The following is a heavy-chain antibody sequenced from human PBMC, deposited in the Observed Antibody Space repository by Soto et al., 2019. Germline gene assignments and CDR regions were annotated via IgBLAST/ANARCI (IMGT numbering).Heavy chain of an antibody. D-gene: IGHD3-22*01. J-gene: IGHJ4*02. V-gene: IGHV3-23*01. Sequence: EVQLLESGGGLVQPGGSLRLSCTASGFTFSNYAMGWVRQVPGKGLEWVSVISGGADDTHYADSVKGRFPISRDNSKNTLYVKMDILRAEDTAVYYCAKAISGYYAPLDYWGQGMRVTVSS. CDR1: GFTFSNYA. CDR3: AKAISGYYAPLDY. CDR2: ISGGADDT.